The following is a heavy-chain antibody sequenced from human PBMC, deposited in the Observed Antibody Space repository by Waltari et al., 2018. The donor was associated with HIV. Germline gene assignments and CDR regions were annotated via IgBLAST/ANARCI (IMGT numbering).Heavy chain of an antibody. CDR2: IYYSGGT. CDR1: GGSISSSSYY. V-gene: IGHV4-39*07. CDR3: ARDNHYYDSSGINWFDP. J-gene: IGHJ5*02. D-gene: IGHD3-22*01. Sequence: QLQLQESGPGLVKPSETLSLTCTVSGGSISSSSYYWGWIRQPPGKGLEWIGSIYYSGGTYYNPALKSGVTISVDTSKNQFSLKLSSVTAADTAVYYCARDNHYYDSSGINWFDPWGQGTLVTVSS.